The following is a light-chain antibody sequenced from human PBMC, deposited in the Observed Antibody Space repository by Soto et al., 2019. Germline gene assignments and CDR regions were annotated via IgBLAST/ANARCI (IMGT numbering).Light chain of an antibody. V-gene: IGLV2-14*03. J-gene: IGLJ1*01. CDR3: SSYTAYTTYV. CDR1: DSDVGGFNY. CDR2: DVS. Sequence: QSVLTQPASVSGAPGQSITISCTGTDSDVGGFNYASWYQQYPGKAPKLMIYDVSDRPSGVSNRFSGSKSGNTASLTISGLQAEDEADYYCSSYTAYTTYVFGTGTKVTVL.